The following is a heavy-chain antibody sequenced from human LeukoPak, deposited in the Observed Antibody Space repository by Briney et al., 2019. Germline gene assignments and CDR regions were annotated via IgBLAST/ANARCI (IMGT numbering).Heavy chain of an antibody. CDR2: IYYSGST. CDR1: GGSISSYY. J-gene: IGHJ4*02. D-gene: IGHD3-16*02. V-gene: IGHV4-59*08. CDR3: AIGIVSWNY. Sequence: PSETLSLTCTVSGGSISSYYWSWIRQPPGKGLEWIGYIYYSGSTNYNPSLKSRVTISLDSSKSQFSLTLSSVTAADTAVYYCAIGIVSWNYWGRGTLVAVSS.